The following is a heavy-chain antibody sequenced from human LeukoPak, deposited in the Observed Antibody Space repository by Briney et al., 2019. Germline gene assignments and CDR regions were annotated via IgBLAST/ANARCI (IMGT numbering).Heavy chain of an antibody. D-gene: IGHD6-13*01. CDR3: ARDATGYTAAADY. V-gene: IGHV1-24*01. J-gene: IGHJ4*02. CDR2: FDPEDGET. Sequence: ASVKVSCKVSGYTLTELSMHWVRQAPGKGLEWMGGFDPEDGETIYAQKVQGRVTMTTDTSTSTAYMELRSLRSDDTAVYYCARDATGYTAAADYWGQGTLVTVSS. CDR1: GYTLTELS.